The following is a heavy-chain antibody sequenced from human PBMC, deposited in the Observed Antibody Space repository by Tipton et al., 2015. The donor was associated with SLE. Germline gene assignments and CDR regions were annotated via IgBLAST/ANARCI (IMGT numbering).Heavy chain of an antibody. CDR3: ARAITMIRDAFDI. CDR1: RGSISSSYYY. J-gene: IGHJ3*02. V-gene: IGHV4-39*07. CDR2: IHQSGRN. D-gene: IGHD3-22*01. Sequence: TLSLTCSVSRGSISSSYYYWGWLRQPPGKGLEWIGSIHQSGRNYYTPSLQSRVTISVDTSKNQFSLKLSSVTAADAAVYYCARAITMIRDAFDIWGQVTMVTVSS.